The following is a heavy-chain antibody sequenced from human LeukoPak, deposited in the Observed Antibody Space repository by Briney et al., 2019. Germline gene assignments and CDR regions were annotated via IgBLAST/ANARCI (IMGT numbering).Heavy chain of an antibody. CDR3: AREDMWAFDI. V-gene: IGHV3-7*01. Sequence: GGSLRLSCAAPGFTFSHYWMSWVRQAPGRGLEWVANIKPDGSQKDYVDFVKGRFTISRDNAKNSLYLQMDSLRAEDTAVYFCAREDMWAFDIWGQGTMVTVSS. CDR1: GFTFSHYW. CDR2: IKPDGSQK. D-gene: IGHD2-15*01. J-gene: IGHJ3*02.